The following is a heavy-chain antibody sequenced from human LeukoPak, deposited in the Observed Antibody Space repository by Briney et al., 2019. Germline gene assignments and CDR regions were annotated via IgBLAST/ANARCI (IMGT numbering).Heavy chain of an antibody. CDR1: GYTFTGYY. J-gene: IGHJ4*02. Sequence: ASVKVSCKASGYTFTGYYMHWVRQAPGQGLEWMGWINPNSGGTNYAQKFQGRVTMTRDTSISTAYMELSRLRSDDTAVYYCARRSRMATVPFDYWGQGTLATVSS. CDR3: ARRSRMATVPFDY. CDR2: INPNSGGT. V-gene: IGHV1-2*02. D-gene: IGHD5-24*01.